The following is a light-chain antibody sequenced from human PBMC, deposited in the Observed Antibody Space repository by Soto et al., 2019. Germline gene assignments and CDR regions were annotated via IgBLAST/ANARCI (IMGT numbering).Light chain of an antibody. CDR2: DAS. J-gene: IGKJ5*01. Sequence: EIVLKQSPATLSLSPEERATLSCRASQSVSSYLAWYQQKPGQAPRLLIYDASNRATGIPARFSGSGSGTDFTLTISSLEPEDFAVYYCQQRSNGPPITFGQGTRLEI. CDR3: QQRSNGPPIT. CDR1: QSVSSY. V-gene: IGKV3-11*01.